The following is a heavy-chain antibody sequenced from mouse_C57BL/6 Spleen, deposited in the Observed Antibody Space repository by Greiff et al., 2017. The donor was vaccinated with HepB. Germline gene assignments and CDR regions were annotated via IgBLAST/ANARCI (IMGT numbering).Heavy chain of an antibody. J-gene: IGHJ3*01. CDR1: GYSFTGYY. CDR3: ARYRYDYDGAWFAY. V-gene: IGHV1-42*01. D-gene: IGHD2-4*01. Sequence: LVESGPELVKPGASVKISCKASGYSFTGYYMNWVKQSPEKSLEWIGEINPSTGGTTYNQKFKAKATLTVDKSSSTAYMQLKSLTSEDSAVYYCARYRYDYDGAWFAYWGQGTLVTVSA. CDR2: INPSTGGT.